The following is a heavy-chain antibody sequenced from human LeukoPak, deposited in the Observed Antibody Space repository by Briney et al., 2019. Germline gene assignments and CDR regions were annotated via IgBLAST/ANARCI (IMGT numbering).Heavy chain of an antibody. CDR2: IYSSGST. Sequence: SETLSLTCTVSGGSISSYYWSWIRQPAGKGLEWIGRIYSSGSTHYNPSFKSRVTMSVDTSKNQFSLKLSSVTAADTAVYYCARDWYYYDSSGYYIVAFDIWGRGTMVTVSS. D-gene: IGHD3-22*01. CDR1: GGSISSYY. V-gene: IGHV4-4*07. CDR3: ARDWYYYDSSGYYIVAFDI. J-gene: IGHJ3*02.